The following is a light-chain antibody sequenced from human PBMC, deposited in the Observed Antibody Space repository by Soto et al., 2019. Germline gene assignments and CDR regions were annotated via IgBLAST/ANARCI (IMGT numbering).Light chain of an antibody. Sequence: DIQMTQSPSSLSASVGDRVTITCRASQSISSYLNWYQQKPGKAPKLLIYPASSLQSGVPSRFSGSGSGTDFTLIISSLQPEDFATYYCRQSYSTPYTFGQGTKLEIK. J-gene: IGKJ2*01. CDR2: PAS. CDR1: QSISSY. V-gene: IGKV1-39*01. CDR3: RQSYSTPYT.